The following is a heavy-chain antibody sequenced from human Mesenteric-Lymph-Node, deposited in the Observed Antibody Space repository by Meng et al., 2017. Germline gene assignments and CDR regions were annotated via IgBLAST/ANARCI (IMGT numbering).Heavy chain of an antibody. V-gene: IGHV3-74*01. CDR1: GFTFSSYW. J-gene: IGHJ4*02. CDR2: INSDGSST. Sequence: GESLKISCAASGFTFSSYWMHWVRQAPGKGLVWVSRINSDGSSTSYADSVKGQFTISRDDSKSALYLQMNSLRVEDTAVYYCARDTSSFYSWGQGTLVTVSS. D-gene: IGHD3-16*02. CDR3: ARDTSSFYS.